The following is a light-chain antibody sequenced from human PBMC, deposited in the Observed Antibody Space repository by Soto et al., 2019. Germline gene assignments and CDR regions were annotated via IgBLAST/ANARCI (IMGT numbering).Light chain of an antibody. J-gene: IGLJ2*01. CDR1: SSDVGGYNY. V-gene: IGLV2-14*01. CDR2: EVS. CDR3: SSYTSSSTLV. Sequence: QSALTQPASVSGSPGQSITISCTGTSSDVGGYNYVSWYQQHPGKAPKLMIYEVSNRPPGVSNRFSGSKSGNTASLTISGLQAEDEADDYCSSYTSSSTLVFGGGTKLTVL.